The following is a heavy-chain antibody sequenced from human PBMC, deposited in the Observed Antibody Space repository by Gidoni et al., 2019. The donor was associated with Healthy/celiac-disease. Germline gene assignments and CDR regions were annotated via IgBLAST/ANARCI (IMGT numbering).Heavy chain of an antibody. CDR3: ARDKAGTGYYYGMDV. V-gene: IGHV1-46*01. Sequence: QVQLVQSGAEVKKPGASVTVSCKASGYTFTSYYMHWVRQAPGQGLEWMGIINPSGGSTSYAQKFQGRVTMTRDTSTSTVYMELSSLRSEDTAVYYCARDKAGTGYYYGMDVWGQGTTVTVSS. CDR1: GYTFTSYY. D-gene: IGHD6-19*01. CDR2: INPSGGST. J-gene: IGHJ6*02.